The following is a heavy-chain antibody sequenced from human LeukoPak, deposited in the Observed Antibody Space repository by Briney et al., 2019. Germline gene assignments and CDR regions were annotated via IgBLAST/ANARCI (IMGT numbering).Heavy chain of an antibody. V-gene: IGHV1-8*03. CDR1: EYTFTSYD. Sequence: ASVKVSCKASEYTFTSYDINWVRQATGQGLEWMGWMNPNSGNTGYAQKFQGRVTITRNTSISTAYMELSSLRSEDTAVYYCARRSGGSGTTLGSWGQGTLVTVSS. J-gene: IGHJ4*02. CDR3: ARRSGGSGTTLGS. CDR2: MNPNSGNT. D-gene: IGHD1-1*01.